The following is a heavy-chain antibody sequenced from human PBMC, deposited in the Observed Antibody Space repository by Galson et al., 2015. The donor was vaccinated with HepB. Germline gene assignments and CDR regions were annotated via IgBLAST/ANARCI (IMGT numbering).Heavy chain of an antibody. D-gene: IGHD5-18*01. CDR3: AKDWGVGYSYSR. CDR1: GFTFSSYA. J-gene: IGHJ4*02. Sequence: SLRLSCAASGFTFSSYAMSWVRQAPGKGLEWVSAISGSGGSTYYADSVKGRFTISRDNSKNMLYLQMNSLRAEDTAVYYCAKDWGVGYSYSRWGQGTLVTVSS. CDR2: ISGSGGST. V-gene: IGHV3-23*01.